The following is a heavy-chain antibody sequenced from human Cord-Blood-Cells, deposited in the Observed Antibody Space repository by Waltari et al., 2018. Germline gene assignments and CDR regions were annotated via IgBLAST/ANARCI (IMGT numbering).Heavy chain of an antibody. CDR3: AREYEGYSSSWYYYYYMDV. D-gene: IGHD6-13*01. V-gene: IGHV4-4*07. J-gene: IGHJ6*03. Sequence: QVQLQESGPGLVKPSETLSLTCTVSGGSISSYYWSWIRQPAGKGLEWIGRINTSGSPNYNPSLKNRVTMSVDTSKNQFSLKLSSVTAADTAVYYCAREYEGYSSSWYYYYYMDVWGKGTTVTVSS. CDR2: INTSGSP. CDR1: GGSISSYY.